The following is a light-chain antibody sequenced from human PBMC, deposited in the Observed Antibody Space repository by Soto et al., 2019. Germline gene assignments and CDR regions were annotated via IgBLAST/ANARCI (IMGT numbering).Light chain of an antibody. V-gene: IGKV3-20*01. Sequence: EIVLTQSPGTLSLSQGERATLSCRASQSVSSSYLAWYQQRPGQAPRLLVYGASNRATGIPARFSGSGSGTDFTLTISRLEPEDFALYYCQQYSGSPRTFGQGTKVDI. J-gene: IGKJ1*01. CDR2: GAS. CDR3: QQYSGSPRT. CDR1: QSVSSSY.